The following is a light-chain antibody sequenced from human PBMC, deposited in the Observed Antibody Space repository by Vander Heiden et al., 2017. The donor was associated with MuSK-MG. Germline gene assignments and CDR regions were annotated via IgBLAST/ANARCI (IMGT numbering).Light chain of an antibody. J-gene: IGKJ4*01. CDR2: EVS. V-gene: IGKV2-29*01. CDR3: RQGIHLLIT. Sequence: DIARTQTPLSLSVTSGQPASISYKSTHSLLHSDGKTYLYWCLQEPGQSPQLLIYEVSSRGSGVPDRFSGSGSGTDFTLRISRVEAEDVGVYYWRQGIHLLITFGGGTKVEIK. CDR1: HSLLHSDGKTY.